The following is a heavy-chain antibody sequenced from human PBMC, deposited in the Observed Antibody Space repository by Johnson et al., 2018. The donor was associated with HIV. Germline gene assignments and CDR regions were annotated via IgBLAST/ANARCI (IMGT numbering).Heavy chain of an antibody. D-gene: IGHD1-26*01. J-gene: IGHJ3*02. CDR2: VWYDGSDK. V-gene: IGHV3-33*01. CDR1: GFTFSSYG. Sequence: VQLVESGGGVVQPGRSLKLSCVASGFTFSSYGMHWVRQAPGKGLEWVAGVWYDGSDKYYADSVKGRFTISRDNAKNSLYLQMNSLRAEDTALYYCARRYSGSYGAFDIWGQGTMVTVSS. CDR3: ARRYSGSYGAFDI.